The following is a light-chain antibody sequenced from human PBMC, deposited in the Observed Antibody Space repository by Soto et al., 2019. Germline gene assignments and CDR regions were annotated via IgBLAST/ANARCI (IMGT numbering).Light chain of an antibody. CDR1: QSISTY. CDR2: GAS. CDR3: QQNNDRPRT. J-gene: IGKJ1*01. Sequence: EIGMTQLSPTRPISDRERATLSCGASQSISTYFACSQQKPGHAPRLLIYGASRTATESPARFSGSGSGTDFTLTINSLQSDDFALYYCQQNNDRPRTFGQGTKVEIK. V-gene: IGKV3-15*01.